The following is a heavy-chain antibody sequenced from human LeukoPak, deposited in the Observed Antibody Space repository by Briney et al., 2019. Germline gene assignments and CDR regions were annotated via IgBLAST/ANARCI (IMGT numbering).Heavy chain of an antibody. V-gene: IGHV3-23*01. CDR2: ISGSGGSGDST. CDR1: GFTFSSYA. Sequence: PGGSLRLSCAASGFTFSSYAMSWVRQAPGKGLEWVSAISGSGGSGDSTYYADSVKGRFTISRDNSKNTLYLQMNSLRAEDTAVYYCAKDMGGYFDYWGQGTLVTVSS. D-gene: IGHD3-16*01. J-gene: IGHJ4*02. CDR3: AKDMGGYFDY.